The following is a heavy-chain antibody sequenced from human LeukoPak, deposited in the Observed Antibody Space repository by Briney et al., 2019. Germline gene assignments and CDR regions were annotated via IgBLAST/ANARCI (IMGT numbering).Heavy chain of an antibody. D-gene: IGHD2-2*01. CDR3: AREGGWGSPAGY. J-gene: IGHJ4*02. CDR1: GFTFSIYW. Sequence: GGSLRLSCAASGFTFSIYWMSRVRQAPGKGLEWVANIKQDGSEENYVDSVKGRFTISRDNAKNSLYLQMSNLRAEDTAVYFCAREGGWGSPAGYWGQGTLVTVSS. V-gene: IGHV3-7*01. CDR2: IKQDGSEE.